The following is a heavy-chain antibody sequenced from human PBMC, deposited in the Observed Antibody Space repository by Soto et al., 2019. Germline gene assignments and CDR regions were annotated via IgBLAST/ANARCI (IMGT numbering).Heavy chain of an antibody. CDR1: GLTFRSYW. CDR3: LPDMQLSRLDS. V-gene: IGHV3-74*03. D-gene: IGHD2-15*01. J-gene: IGHJ4*02. Sequence: DVQLVESGGGLVQPGESLRLSCAASGLTFRSYWMHWVRQAPGKGLVWVSRINTDGSVAMYVDSVKVRFTISRDNAKNSLYLPMTSLRAEDTAVYYCLPDMQLSRLDSLGQVTLGTFSS. CDR2: INTDGSVA.